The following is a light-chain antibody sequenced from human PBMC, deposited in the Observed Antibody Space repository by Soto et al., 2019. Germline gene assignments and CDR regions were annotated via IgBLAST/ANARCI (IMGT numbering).Light chain of an antibody. CDR2: VVS. J-gene: IGLJ1*01. Sequence: QFVLTQPASMSGSPGQSITMSCSGTSSDVGGYNYVSWYQQHPGKAPKLMIYVVSNRPSGVSNRFSGSKSGNTASLTISGLQAEDEADYYCSSYTSSSTPYVFGTGTKVTGL. V-gene: IGLV2-14*01. CDR1: SSDVGGYNY. CDR3: SSYTSSSTPYV.